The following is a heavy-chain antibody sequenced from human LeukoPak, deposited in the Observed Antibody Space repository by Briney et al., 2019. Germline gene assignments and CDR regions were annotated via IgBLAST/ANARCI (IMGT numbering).Heavy chain of an antibody. CDR3: ARLRGYCSSTSCDADYYYYYYMDV. V-gene: IGHV3-7*01. Sequence: GGSLRLSCAASGFTFSSYWMSWVRQAPGKGLEWVANIKQDGSEKYYVDSVKGRFTISRDNAKNSLYLQMNSLRAEDTAVYYCARLRGYCSSTSCDADYYYYYYMDVWGKGTTVTISS. J-gene: IGHJ6*03. D-gene: IGHD2-2*03. CDR1: GFTFSSYW. CDR2: IKQDGSEK.